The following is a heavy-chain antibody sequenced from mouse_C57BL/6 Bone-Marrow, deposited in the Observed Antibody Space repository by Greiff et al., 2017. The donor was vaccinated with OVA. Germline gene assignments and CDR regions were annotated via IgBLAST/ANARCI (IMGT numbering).Heavy chain of an antibody. Sequence: QVQLQQSGPELVKPGASVKISCKASGYSFTSYYIHWVKQRPGQGLEWIGWIYPGSGNTKYNEKFKGKATLTADTSSSTAYMQLSSLTSEDSAVYYCARYRYSNFAWFAYWGQGTLVTVSA. J-gene: IGHJ3*01. CDR1: GYSFTSYY. CDR2: IYPGSGNT. CDR3: ARYRYSNFAWFAY. V-gene: IGHV1-66*01. D-gene: IGHD2-5*01.